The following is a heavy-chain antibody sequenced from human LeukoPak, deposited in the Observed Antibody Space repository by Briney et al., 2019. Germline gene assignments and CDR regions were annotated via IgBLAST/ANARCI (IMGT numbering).Heavy chain of an antibody. CDR2: INPNSGGT. CDR3: ARETVTWMATTSSYMDV. V-gene: IGHV1-2*02. J-gene: IGHJ6*03. CDR1: GYTFTGYY. D-gene: IGHD5-24*01. Sequence: ASVKVSCKASGYTFTGYYMHWVRQAPGQGLEWMGWINPNSGGTNYAQKFQGRVTMTRDMSTSTVYMELSSLRSEDTAVYYCARETVTWMATTSSYMDVWGKGTTVTVSS.